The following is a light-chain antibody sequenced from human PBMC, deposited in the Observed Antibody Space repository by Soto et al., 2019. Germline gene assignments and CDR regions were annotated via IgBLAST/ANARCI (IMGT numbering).Light chain of an antibody. V-gene: IGKV3-15*01. CDR2: GAS. Sequence: EIVLTQSPATLSLSLGERATLSCRASQSVDSSLAWYQQKPGQAPRLLIYGASTRATGIPARFSGSGSGTEFTLTISSLQSEDFAVYYCQQYNNWPPYTFGQGTKLEIK. CDR1: QSVDSS. CDR3: QQYNNWPPYT. J-gene: IGKJ2*01.